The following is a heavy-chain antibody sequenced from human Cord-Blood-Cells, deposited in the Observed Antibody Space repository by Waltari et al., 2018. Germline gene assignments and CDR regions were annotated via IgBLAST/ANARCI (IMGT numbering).Heavy chain of an antibody. J-gene: IGHJ4*02. V-gene: IGHV1-69*19. D-gene: IGHD2-21*01. CDR3: ARGLRCGGDCCGYDY. CDR2: INPIFGQA. CDR1: GGTLVTYA. Sequence: VHLGQSGAGGRKAGSPVKFSSRPPGGTLVTYAISWLRRAPGQGLEWMGGINPIFGQANYAQKFKGRVTINAYEYTSSVYMGLRSFRSEDMAVYYCARGLRCGGDCCGYDYWGQGTLVTVSS.